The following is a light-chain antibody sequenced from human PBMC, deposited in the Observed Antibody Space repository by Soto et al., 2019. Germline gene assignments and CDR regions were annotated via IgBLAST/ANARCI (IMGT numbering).Light chain of an antibody. J-gene: IGLJ3*02. CDR1: SSNIGSGYD. CDR3: QSYDSSLSDWV. V-gene: IGLV1-40*01. Sequence: QSVLTQPPSVSGAPGQRVTISCTGSSSNIGSGYDVHWYQQRPGTAPKLLIYGNTNRPSGVPDRFSGSKSGTSASLAITGLQAEDEADYYCQSYDSSLSDWVFGGGTKLTVL. CDR2: GNT.